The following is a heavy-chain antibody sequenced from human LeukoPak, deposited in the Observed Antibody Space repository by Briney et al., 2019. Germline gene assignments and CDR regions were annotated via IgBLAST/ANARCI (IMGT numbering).Heavy chain of an antibody. Sequence: PGGSLRLSCAASGGTFSSHGMNWVRQAPGKGLEWVSGIIPSCHTTYYADSVRGRFTISRDNSRNTVYLEMNSLRSEDTAVYYCATGRDYWGQGTLVTVSS. CDR1: GGTFSSHG. J-gene: IGHJ4*02. V-gene: IGHV3-23*01. CDR2: IIPSCHTT. CDR3: ATGRDY.